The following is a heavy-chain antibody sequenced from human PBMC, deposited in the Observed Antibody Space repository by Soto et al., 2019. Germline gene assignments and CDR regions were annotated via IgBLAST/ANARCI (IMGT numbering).Heavy chain of an antibody. CDR2: IYYSGST. D-gene: IGHD5-18*01. CDR3: ARELRSSYGYPFDY. V-gene: IGHV4-59*01. Sequence: HSETLSLTCTVSGGSISGYFWSWIRQPPGKGLEWIGYIYYSGSTNYNPSLKSRVTMSVDTSKNQFSLKLSSVTAADTAVYYCARELRSSYGYPFDYWGQGTLVTVSS. J-gene: IGHJ4*02. CDR1: GGSISGYF.